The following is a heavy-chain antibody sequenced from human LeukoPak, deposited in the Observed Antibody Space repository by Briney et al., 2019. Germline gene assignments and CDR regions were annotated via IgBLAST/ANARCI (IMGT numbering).Heavy chain of an antibody. CDR3: FYYYYGMDV. CDR2: ISGSGSTV. J-gene: IGHJ6*02. V-gene: IGHV3-48*02. Sequence: GGSLRLSCAASGITFSSYSMNWVRQAPGKGLEWVSYISGSGSTVYYADSVKGRFTISRDNAKNSLYLQMNSLRDEDTAVYYCFYYYYGMDVWGQGTTVTVSS. CDR1: GITFSSYS.